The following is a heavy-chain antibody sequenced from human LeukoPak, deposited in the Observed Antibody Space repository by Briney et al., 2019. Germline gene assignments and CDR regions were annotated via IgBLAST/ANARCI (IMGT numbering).Heavy chain of an antibody. CDR1: GFTFSSYG. V-gene: IGHV3-23*01. CDR2: ISGSGGST. D-gene: IGHD3-22*01. J-gene: IGHJ4*02. Sequence: GGSLRLSCAASGFTFSSYGMSWVRQAPGKGLEWVSAISGSGGSTYYADSVKGRFTISRDNSKNTLYLQMNSLRAEDTAVYYCAKSLNYYDSSGFDYWGQGTLVTVSS. CDR3: AKSLNYYDSSGFDY.